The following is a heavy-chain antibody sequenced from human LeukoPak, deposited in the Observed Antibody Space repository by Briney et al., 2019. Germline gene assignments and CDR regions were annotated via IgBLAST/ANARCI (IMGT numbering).Heavy chain of an antibody. CDR3: AKGIVVVPAAAFDY. CDR2: MSGSGGST. D-gene: IGHD2-2*01. V-gene: IGHV3-23*01. J-gene: IGHJ4*02. Sequence: GGSLRLSCAASGFTFSSYAMSWVRQAPGKGLEWVSVMSGSGGSTYYADSVKGRFTISRDNSKNTLYLQMNSLRAEDTAVYYCAKGIVVVPAAAFDYWGQGTLVTVSS. CDR1: GFTFSSYA.